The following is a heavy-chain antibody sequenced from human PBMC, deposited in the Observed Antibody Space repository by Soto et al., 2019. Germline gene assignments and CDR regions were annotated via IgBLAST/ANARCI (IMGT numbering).Heavy chain of an antibody. Sequence: ASVKVSCKASGGTFSSYAISWVRQAPGQGLEWMGGIIPIFGTANYAQKFQGRVTITADESTSTAYMELSSLRSEDTAVYYCARVGDSSGYYYYYYGMDVWGQGTTVTVSS. V-gene: IGHV1-69*13. CDR1: GGTFSSYA. D-gene: IGHD3-22*01. CDR3: ARVGDSSGYYYYYYGMDV. CDR2: IIPIFGTA. J-gene: IGHJ6*02.